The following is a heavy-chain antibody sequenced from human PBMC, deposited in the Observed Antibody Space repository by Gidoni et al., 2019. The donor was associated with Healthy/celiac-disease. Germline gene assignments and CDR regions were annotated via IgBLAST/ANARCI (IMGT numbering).Heavy chain of an antibody. J-gene: IGHJ5*02. CDR3: ARGRGGYCSSTSCRKRRNWFDP. D-gene: IGHD2-2*01. CDR2: INHSGST. V-gene: IGHV4-34*01. CDR1: GGSFSGYY. Sequence: QVQLQQWGAGLLKPSETLSLTCAVYGGSFSGYYWRWIRQPPGKGLEWIGEINHSGSTNYNPSLKSRVTISVDTSKNQFSLKLSSVTAADTAVYYCARGRGGYCSSTSCRKRRNWFDPWGQGTLVTVSS.